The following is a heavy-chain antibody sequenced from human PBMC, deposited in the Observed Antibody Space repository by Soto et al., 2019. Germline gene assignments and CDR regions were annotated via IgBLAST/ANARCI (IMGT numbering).Heavy chain of an antibody. J-gene: IGHJ6*02. V-gene: IGHV1-69*06. CDR1: GGTFSSYA. CDR3: ASGIIRGYYYYYGMDV. Sequence: ASVKVSCKASGGTFSSYAISWVRQAPGQGLEWMGGIIPIFGTANYAQKFQGRVTITADKSTSTAYMELSSLRSEDTAVYYCASGIIRGYYYYYGMDVWGQGTTVTASS. D-gene: IGHD3-3*01. CDR2: IIPIFGTA.